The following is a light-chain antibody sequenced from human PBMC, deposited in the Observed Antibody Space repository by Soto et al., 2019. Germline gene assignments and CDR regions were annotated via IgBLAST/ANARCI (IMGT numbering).Light chain of an antibody. Sequence: DIQMTQSPSTLSASVGDIVTITCRASQSISNWLAWYQQKPGKAPKILIYKASTLKSGVPSRFSGSGSGTEFTLTISSLQPDDFATYYCQHYNSYSEAFGQGTKVDIK. CDR2: KAS. CDR3: QHYNSYSEA. J-gene: IGKJ1*01. V-gene: IGKV1-5*03. CDR1: QSISNW.